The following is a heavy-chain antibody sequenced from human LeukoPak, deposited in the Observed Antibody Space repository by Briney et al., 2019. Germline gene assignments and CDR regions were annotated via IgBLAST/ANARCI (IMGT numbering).Heavy chain of an antibody. CDR1: GFTFNNYA. Sequence: GGSLTLSCAASGFTFNNYAMSWARPAPGKGLEWVSAISGSGGRIYYADSVKGRFTITRDNSMNTLYLQMNSLRAEDTAVYYCAKDGGYCSGGNCYVRDAFDIWGQGTMVTVSS. CDR3: AKDGGYCSGGNCYVRDAFDI. D-gene: IGHD2-15*01. CDR2: ISGSGGRI. V-gene: IGHV3-23*01. J-gene: IGHJ3*02.